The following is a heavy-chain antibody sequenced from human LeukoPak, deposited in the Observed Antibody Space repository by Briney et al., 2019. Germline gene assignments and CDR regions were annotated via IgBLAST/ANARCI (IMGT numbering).Heavy chain of an antibody. CDR3: ARVRGTTASFDY. J-gene: IGHJ4*02. D-gene: IGHD1-7*01. CDR2: INPSGGST. Sequence: ASVKVSCKASGYTFTSYDINWARQAPGQGLEWMGIINPSGGSTSYAQKFQGRVTMTRDTSTSTVYMELNSLRSEDTAVYYCARVRGTTASFDYWGQGTLVTVSS. CDR1: GYTFTSYD. V-gene: IGHV1-46*01.